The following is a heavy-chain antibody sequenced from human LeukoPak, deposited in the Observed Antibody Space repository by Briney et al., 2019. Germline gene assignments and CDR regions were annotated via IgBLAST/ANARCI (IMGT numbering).Heavy chain of an antibody. D-gene: IGHD5/OR15-5a*01. CDR3: AREIGVSDAFDI. CDR2: ISGSGSTI. CDR1: GFTFSSYE. Sequence: PGGSLRLSCGASGFTFSSYEMNWVRQAPGKGLEWVSYISGSGSTIYYADSVKGRFTISRDNAKNSLYLQMNSLRAEDSAVYYCAREIGVSDAFDIWGQGTMVTVSS. V-gene: IGHV3-48*03. J-gene: IGHJ3*02.